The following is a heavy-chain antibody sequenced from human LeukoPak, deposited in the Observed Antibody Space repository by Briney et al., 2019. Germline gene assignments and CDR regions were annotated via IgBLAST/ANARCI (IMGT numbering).Heavy chain of an antibody. Sequence: PSETLSLTCSVSGGSTNGSYWSWIRQSGGKGLEWIGRIYSSGSTVYTPSLNSRLTMSIDTSKNQFSLTMKSVTATNTAVYYCARVKASSTSWTFDQWGQGALVTVSS. CDR3: ARVKASSTSWTFDQ. D-gene: IGHD2-2*01. CDR2: IYSSGST. CDR1: GGSTNGSY. V-gene: IGHV4-4*07. J-gene: IGHJ4*02.